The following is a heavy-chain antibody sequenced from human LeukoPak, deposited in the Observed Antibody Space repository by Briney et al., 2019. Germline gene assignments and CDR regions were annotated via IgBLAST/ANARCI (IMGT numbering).Heavy chain of an antibody. CDR1: GFSFTTYW. Sequence: GESLTISCKGSGFSFTTYWIGWVRQMPGRGLEWMGIIYPGDSDTRYSPSFQGQVTISADKSISTAYLQWSSLKASDTAIYYCARREFTGEHFDYWGQGTLVTLSS. D-gene: IGHD7-27*01. CDR2: IYPGDSDT. V-gene: IGHV5-51*01. J-gene: IGHJ4*02. CDR3: ARREFTGEHFDY.